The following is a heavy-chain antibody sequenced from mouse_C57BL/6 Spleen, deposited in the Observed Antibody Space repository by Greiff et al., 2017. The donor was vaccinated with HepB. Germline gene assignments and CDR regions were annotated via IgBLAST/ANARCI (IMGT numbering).Heavy chain of an antibody. CDR1: GYTFTSYT. J-gene: IGHJ3*01. CDR3: ARSRSQLGRGFAY. CDR2: INPSSGYT. D-gene: IGHD4-1*02. V-gene: IGHV1-4*01. Sequence: VQLQQSGAELARPGASVKMSCKASGYTFTSYTMHWVKQRPGQGLEWIGYINPSSGYTKYNQKFKDKATLTADKSSSTAYMQLSSLTSEDSAVYDCARSRSQLGRGFAYWGQGTLVTVSA.